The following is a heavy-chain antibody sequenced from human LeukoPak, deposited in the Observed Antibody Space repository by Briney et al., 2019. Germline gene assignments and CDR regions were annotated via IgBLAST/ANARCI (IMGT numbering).Heavy chain of an antibody. CDR2: ISGSGGST. V-gene: IGHV3-23*01. D-gene: IGHD3-9*01. J-gene: IGHJ6*02. CDR3: AKAQGDILTGYYPPYYYYGMDV. Sequence: GGSLRLFCAASGFTFSSYAMSWVRQAPGKGLEWVSAISGSGGSTYYADSVKGRFTISRDNSKNTLYLQMNSLRAEDTAVYYCAKAQGDILTGYYPPYYYYGMDVWGQGTTVTVSS. CDR1: GFTFSSYA.